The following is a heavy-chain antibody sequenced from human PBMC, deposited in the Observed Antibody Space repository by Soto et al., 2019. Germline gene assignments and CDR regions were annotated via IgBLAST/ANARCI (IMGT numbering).Heavy chain of an antibody. CDR2: ISGSGGST. CDR1: GFTFSSYA. V-gene: IGHV3-23*01. Sequence: GGSLRLSCAASGFTFSSYAMSWVRQAPGKGLEWVSAISGSGGSTYYADSVKGRFTISRDNSKNTLYLQMNSLRAEDTAVYYCAKDPTTYYDFWSGYYIRGYMDVWGKGTTVTVSS. CDR3: AKDPTTYYDFWSGYYIRGYMDV. D-gene: IGHD3-3*01. J-gene: IGHJ6*03.